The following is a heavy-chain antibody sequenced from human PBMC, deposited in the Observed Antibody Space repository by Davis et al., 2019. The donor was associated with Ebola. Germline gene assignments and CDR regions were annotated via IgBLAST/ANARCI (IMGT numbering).Heavy chain of an antibody. CDR2: IYYSGST. CDR1: GGSISSSSYY. CDR3: ARSAMVRGYFDL. J-gene: IGHJ2*01. Sequence: MPSETLSLTCTVSGGSISSSSYYWGWIRQPPGKGLEWIGSIYYSGSTYYNPSLKSRVTISVDTSKNQLSLKLSSVTAADTAVYYCARSAMVRGYFDLWGRGTLVTVSS. V-gene: IGHV4-39*01. D-gene: IGHD5-18*01.